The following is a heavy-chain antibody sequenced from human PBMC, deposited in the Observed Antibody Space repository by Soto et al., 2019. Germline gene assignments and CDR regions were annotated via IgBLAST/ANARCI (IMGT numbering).Heavy chain of an antibody. CDR2: IYPGDSDT. D-gene: IGHD5-18*01. CDR1: GYSFTSYW. V-gene: IGHV5-51*01. Sequence: PGESLKISCKGSGYSFTSYWIGWVRQMPGKGLEGLGIIYPGDSDTRYSPSCQGQVTISADKSISTAYLQWSSLKASDTAMYYCARVRDTDMVYFDYWGQGTLVTVSS. CDR3: ARVRDTDMVYFDY. J-gene: IGHJ4*02.